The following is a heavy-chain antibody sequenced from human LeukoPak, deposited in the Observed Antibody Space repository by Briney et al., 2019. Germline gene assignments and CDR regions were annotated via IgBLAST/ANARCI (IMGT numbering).Heavy chain of an antibody. Sequence: GGSLRLSCAASGFTFSDYTMHWVRQAPGKGLEWVALISYDGGQKYHAASVQGRFTISRDNSKNTVSLQMNSLRAEDTAVFYCARGNSSSWHYFDYWGQGTLVTISS. CDR1: GFTFSDYT. J-gene: IGHJ4*02. V-gene: IGHV3-30*04. CDR3: ARGNSSSWHYFDY. D-gene: IGHD6-13*01. CDR2: ISYDGGQK.